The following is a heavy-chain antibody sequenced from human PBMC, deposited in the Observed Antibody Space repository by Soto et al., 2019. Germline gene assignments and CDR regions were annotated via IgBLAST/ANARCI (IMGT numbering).Heavy chain of an antibody. CDR2: ISSSSSTI. CDR1: GFTFSSYS. Sequence: QAGGSLRLSCAASGFTFSSYSMNWVRPAPGKGLEWVSYISSSSSTIYYADSVKGRFTISRDNAKNSLYLQMNSLRAEDTAVYYCASRSANYYYYYYMDVWGKGTTVTVSS. V-gene: IGHV3-48*01. CDR3: ASRSANYYYYYYMDV. J-gene: IGHJ6*03. D-gene: IGHD6-19*01.